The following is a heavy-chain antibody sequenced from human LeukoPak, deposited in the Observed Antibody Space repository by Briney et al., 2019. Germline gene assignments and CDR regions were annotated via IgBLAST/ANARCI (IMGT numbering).Heavy chain of an antibody. Sequence: GGSLRLSCAASGFTVSSNYMSWVRQAPGKGLEWVAVIWYDGSNKYYADSVKGRFTISRDNSKNTLYLQMNSLRAEDAAVYYCARDFAGVDYWGQGTLVTVSS. CDR1: GFTVSSNY. CDR3: ARDFAGVDY. D-gene: IGHD3-10*01. J-gene: IGHJ4*02. V-gene: IGHV3-33*08. CDR2: IWYDGSNK.